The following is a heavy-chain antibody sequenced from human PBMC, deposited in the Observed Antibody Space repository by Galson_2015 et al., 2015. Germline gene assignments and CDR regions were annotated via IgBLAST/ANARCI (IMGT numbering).Heavy chain of an antibody. Sequence: TLSLTCTVSGGSISSGGYYWSWMRQHPGKGLEWIGYIYYSGSTYYNPSLKSRVTVSVDTSKNQFSLKLSSVTAADTAVYYCARSEWFYFDSWGQGTLVTVSS. CDR3: ARSEWFYFDS. D-gene: IGHD3-3*01. CDR2: IYYSGST. CDR1: GGSISSGGYY. J-gene: IGHJ4*02. V-gene: IGHV4-31*03.